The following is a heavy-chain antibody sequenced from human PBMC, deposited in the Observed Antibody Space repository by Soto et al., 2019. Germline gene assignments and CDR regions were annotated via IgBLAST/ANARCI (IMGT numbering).Heavy chain of an antibody. Sequence: ASVKVSCKASGYTFTSYGISWERQAPGQWLEWMGWISAYNGNTNYAQKLQGRVTMTTDTSTSTAYMELRSLRSDDTAVYYCARVGPGYCSSTSCYVSYYYYYGMDVWG. CDR1: GYTFTSYG. V-gene: IGHV1-18*01. CDR3: ARVGPGYCSSTSCYVSYYYYYGMDV. J-gene: IGHJ6*02. CDR2: ISAYNGNT. D-gene: IGHD2-2*01.